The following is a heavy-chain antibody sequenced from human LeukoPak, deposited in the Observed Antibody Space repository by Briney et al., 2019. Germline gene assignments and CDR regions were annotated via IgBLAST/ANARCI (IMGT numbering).Heavy chain of an antibody. CDR2: INHSGST. CDR1: GGSFSGYY. J-gene: IGHJ4*02. D-gene: IGHD3-16*02. CDR3: ARGGASYDYVWGSYHYPIYFDY. Sequence: PSETLSLTCAVYGGSFSGYYWSWIRQPPGKGLEWIGEINHSGSTNYNPSLKSQVTISVDTSKNQFSLKLSSVTAADTAVYYCARGGASYDYVWGSYHYPIYFDYWGQGTLVTVSS. V-gene: IGHV4-34*01.